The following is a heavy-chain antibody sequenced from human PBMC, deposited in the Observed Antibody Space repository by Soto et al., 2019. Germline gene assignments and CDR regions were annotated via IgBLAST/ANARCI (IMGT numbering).Heavy chain of an antibody. CDR3: ATATASGFDF. Sequence: GGSLRLSCAASGFTFSSYAMSWVRQAPGKAPEWVSNISASGGNTYYVDSLKGRFTISRDNPKNSLYLQISGLRAEDTAVYYCATATASGFDFRGRGTLVTVSS. CDR1: GFTFSSYA. CDR2: ISASGGNT. V-gene: IGHV3-23*01. D-gene: IGHD3-3*01. J-gene: IGHJ4*02.